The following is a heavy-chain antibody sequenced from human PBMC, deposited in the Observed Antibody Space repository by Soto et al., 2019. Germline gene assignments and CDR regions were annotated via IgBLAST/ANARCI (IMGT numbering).Heavy chain of an antibody. J-gene: IGHJ5*02. D-gene: IGHD5-18*01. CDR1: VFTFSSYG. Sequence: GGSLRLSCAASVFTFSSYGMHWVRQAPGKGLEWVAVISYDGSNKYYADSVKGRFTISRDNSKNTLYLQMNSLRAEDTAVYYCARDGYSYDLNWFDPWGQGTLVTVSS. CDR3: ARDGYSYDLNWFDP. CDR2: ISYDGSNK. V-gene: IGHV3-30*03.